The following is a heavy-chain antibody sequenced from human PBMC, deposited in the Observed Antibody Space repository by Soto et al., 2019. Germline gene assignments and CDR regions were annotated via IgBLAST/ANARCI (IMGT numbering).Heavy chain of an antibody. CDR3: ARVPLVVAVSYDYYGMDV. CDR2: IWYDGSNK. J-gene: IGHJ6*02. V-gene: IGHV3-33*01. CDR1: GFTFSSYG. Sequence: LRLSCAASGFTFSSYGMHWVRQAPGKGLEWVAVIWYDGSNKYYADSVKGRFTISRDNSKNTLYLQMNSLRAEDTAVYYCARVPLVVAVSYDYYGMDVWGQGTTVTVSS. D-gene: IGHD6-19*01.